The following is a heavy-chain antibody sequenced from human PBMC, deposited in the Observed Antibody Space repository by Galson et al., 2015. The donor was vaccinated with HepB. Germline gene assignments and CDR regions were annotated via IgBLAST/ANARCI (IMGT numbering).Heavy chain of an antibody. CDR2: INAGNGNT. J-gene: IGHJ3*02. Sequence: SVKVSCKASGYTFTSYAMHWVRQAPGQRLEWMGWINAGNGNTKYSQKFQGRVTITRDTSASTAYMELSSLRSEDTAVYYCARELGGRVRGVLADAFDIWGQGTMVTVSS. V-gene: IGHV1-3*01. CDR1: GYTFTSYA. CDR3: ARELGGRVRGVLADAFDI. D-gene: IGHD3-10*01.